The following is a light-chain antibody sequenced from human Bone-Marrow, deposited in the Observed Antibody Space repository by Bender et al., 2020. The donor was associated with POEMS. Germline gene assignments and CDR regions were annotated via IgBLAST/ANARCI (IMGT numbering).Light chain of an antibody. CDR2: EVT. Sequence: QSALTQPASVSGSPGQSITISCTGTNSDVGAYNYVSWYQHHPGKAPKLMIYEVTNRPSGVSNRFSGSQSGNTASLTISGLQTEDEADYYCSSFTTTNTWVFGGGTKLTVL. V-gene: IGLV2-14*01. CDR3: SSFTTTNTWV. J-gene: IGLJ3*02. CDR1: NSDVGAYNY.